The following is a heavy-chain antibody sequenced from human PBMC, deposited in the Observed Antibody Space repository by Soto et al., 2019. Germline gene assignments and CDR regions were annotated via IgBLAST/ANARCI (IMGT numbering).Heavy chain of an antibody. CDR3: ARRGRDYVWGSYRSLFDY. J-gene: IGHJ4*02. Sequence: SETLSLTCAVYGGSFSGYYWSWIRQPPGKGLEWIGEINHSGSTNYNPSLKSRVTISVDTSKNQFSLKLSSVTAADTAVYYCARRGRDYVWGSYRSLFDYWGQGTLVTVSS. D-gene: IGHD3-16*02. V-gene: IGHV4-34*01. CDR2: INHSGST. CDR1: GGSFSGYY.